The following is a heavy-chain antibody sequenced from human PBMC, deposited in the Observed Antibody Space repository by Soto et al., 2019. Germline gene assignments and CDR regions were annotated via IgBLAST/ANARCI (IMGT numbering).Heavy chain of an antibody. Sequence: GGSLRLSCAASGFTFSDYFLTWIRQAPGKGLEWVSYISSSGSDIYYADSVKGRFTISRDNAQNSLYLQMNSPRAEDTAVYYCARDLFYGMDVWGQGTTVTVSS. CDR2: ISSSGSDI. J-gene: IGHJ6*02. CDR1: GFTFSDYF. CDR3: ARDLFYGMDV. V-gene: IGHV3-11*01.